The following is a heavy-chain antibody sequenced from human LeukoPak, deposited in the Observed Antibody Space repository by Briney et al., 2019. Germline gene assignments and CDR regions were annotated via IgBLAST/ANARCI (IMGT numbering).Heavy chain of an antibody. J-gene: IGHJ6*02. CDR2: IYYSGST. V-gene: IGHV4-59*08. CDR1: GGSISGYY. D-gene: IGHD5-12*01. Sequence: SETLSLTCSVSGGSISGYYWSWIRQPPGKGLEWIGNIYYSGSTNYNPSLKSRVTISVDTSKNQFSLKLSSVTAADTAVYYCARGSGYDRYYYYYGMDVWGQGTTVTVSS. CDR3: ARGSGYDRYYYYYGMDV.